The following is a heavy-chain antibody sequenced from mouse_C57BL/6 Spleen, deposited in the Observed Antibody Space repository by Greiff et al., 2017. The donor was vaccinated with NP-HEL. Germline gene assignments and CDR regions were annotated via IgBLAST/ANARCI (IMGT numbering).Heavy chain of an antibody. Sequence: EVQLQESGPGLVKPSQSLSLTCSVTGYSITSGYYWNWIRQFPGNKLEWMGYISYDGSNNYNPSLKNRISITRDTSKNQFFLKLNSVTTEDTATYYCATIYYGNLGYFDVWGTGTTVTVSS. CDR1: GYSITSGYY. V-gene: IGHV3-6*01. D-gene: IGHD2-1*01. J-gene: IGHJ1*03. CDR3: ATIYYGNLGYFDV. CDR2: ISYDGSN.